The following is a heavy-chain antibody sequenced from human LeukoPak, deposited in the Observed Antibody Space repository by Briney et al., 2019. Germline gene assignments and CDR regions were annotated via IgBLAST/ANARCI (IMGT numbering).Heavy chain of an antibody. J-gene: IGHJ6*04. V-gene: IGHV3-48*04. CDR3: AELGITMIGGV. D-gene: IGHD3-10*02. CDR2: ISSSGSTI. CDR1: GFSFNTYN. Sequence: PGGSLRLSCAASGFSFNTYNMNWVRQAPGKGLEWVSYISSSGSTIYYADSVKGRFTISRDNAKNSLYLQMNSLRAEDTAVYYCAELGITMIGGVWGKGTTVTISS.